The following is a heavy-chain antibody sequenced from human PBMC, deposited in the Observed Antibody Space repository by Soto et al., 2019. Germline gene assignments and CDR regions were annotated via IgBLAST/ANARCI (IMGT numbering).Heavy chain of an antibody. CDR3: AQEFYYDSSGIGIDS. D-gene: IGHD3-22*01. V-gene: IGHV4-59*01. CDR2: FYSSGSP. CDR1: GGSLSGYC. J-gene: IGHJ4*02. Sequence: SETLSLTCTVSGGSLSGYCWSWIRQPPGKGLEWIGDFYSSGSPHHNPSLKNRVSISEDRSKNEFSLKLSSVTAADTAIYYCAQEFYYDSSGIGIDSWGQGTLVTVSS.